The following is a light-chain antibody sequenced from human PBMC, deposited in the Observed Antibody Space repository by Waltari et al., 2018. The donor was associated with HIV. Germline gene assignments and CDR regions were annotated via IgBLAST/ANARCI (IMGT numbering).Light chain of an antibody. Sequence: DIQLTQSPSSLSASIGDRVTITCRASQVVRNSLAWYQQKPGKAPNLLVYAASTVHSGVPSRFSGSESGTDYTLTISSLQPEDFSTYYCQQYYETPRTFGQGTKVEIK. J-gene: IGKJ1*01. CDR1: QVVRNS. CDR3: QQYYETPRT. CDR2: AAS. V-gene: IGKV1-NL1*01.